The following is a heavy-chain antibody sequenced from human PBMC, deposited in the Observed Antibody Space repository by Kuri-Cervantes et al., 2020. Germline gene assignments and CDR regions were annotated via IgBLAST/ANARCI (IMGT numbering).Heavy chain of an antibody. V-gene: IGHV3-9*01. D-gene: IGHD4-17*01. Sequence: GGSLRLSCAASGFTFDDYGMSWVRQAPGKGLEWVSGISWNSGSIGYADSVKGRFTISRDNAKNSLYLQMNSLRAEDTALCYCAKVEVTTENFGYWGQGTLVTVSS. CDR3: AKVEVTTENFGY. CDR2: ISWNSGSI. J-gene: IGHJ4*02. CDR1: GFTFDDYG.